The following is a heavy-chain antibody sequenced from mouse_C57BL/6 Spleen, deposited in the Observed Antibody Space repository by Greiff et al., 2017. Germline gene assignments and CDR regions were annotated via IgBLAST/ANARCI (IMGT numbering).Heavy chain of an antibody. D-gene: IGHD2-10*02. Sequence: EVQLQQSGPELVKPGASVKISCKASGYTFTDYYMNWVKQSHGKSLEWIGDINPNNGGTSYNQKFKGKATLTVDKSSSTAYMELRSLTSEDSAVYYWAREERYRNYDYAMDYWGQGTSVTVSS. CDR1: GYTFTDYY. CDR3: AREERYRNYDYAMDY. J-gene: IGHJ4*01. V-gene: IGHV1-26*01. CDR2: INPNNGGT.